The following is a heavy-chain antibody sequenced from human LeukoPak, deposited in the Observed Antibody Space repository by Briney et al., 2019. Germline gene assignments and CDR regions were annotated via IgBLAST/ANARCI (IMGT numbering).Heavy chain of an antibody. CDR1: GFTFDDYA. V-gene: IGHV3-9*01. Sequence: GGSLRLSCTVSGFTFDDYAMHWVRHTPGKGLEWVAGITWNRDNIGYGDSVKGRFTISRDNVKNVLYLQMNSLGPEDTALYHCAKDLSSAITSALVLDVWGQGTTVIVS. CDR2: ITWNRDNI. J-gene: IGHJ6*02. CDR3: AKDLSSAITSALVLDV. D-gene: IGHD3-22*01.